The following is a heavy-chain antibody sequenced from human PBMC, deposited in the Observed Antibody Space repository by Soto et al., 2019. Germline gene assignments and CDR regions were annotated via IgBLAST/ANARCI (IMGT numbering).Heavy chain of an antibody. CDR1: GFTFSSYG. Sequence: GGSLRLSCAASGFTFSSYGMHWVRQAPGKGLEWVAVIWYDGSNKYYADSVKGRFTISRDNSKNTLYLQMDSLRAEDTAVYYCARDRATASPFYYYSGMDVWGQGTTVTVSS. CDR2: IWYDGSNK. V-gene: IGHV3-33*01. D-gene: IGHD4-4*01. J-gene: IGHJ6*02. CDR3: ARDRATASPFYYYSGMDV.